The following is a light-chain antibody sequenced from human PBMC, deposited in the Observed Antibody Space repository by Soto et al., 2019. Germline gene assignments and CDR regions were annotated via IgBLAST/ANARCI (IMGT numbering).Light chain of an antibody. J-gene: IGKJ1*01. CDR2: GAS. CDR3: QQYGSSPRT. Sequence: EIVLTQSPGTLSLSPWERATLSCRASQSVSSSYLAWYQQKPGQAPRLLIYGASSRATGIPDRFSGSGSGTDFTLTISRLEPEDVAVYYCQQYGSSPRTFGQGTKVEI. V-gene: IGKV3-20*01. CDR1: QSVSSSY.